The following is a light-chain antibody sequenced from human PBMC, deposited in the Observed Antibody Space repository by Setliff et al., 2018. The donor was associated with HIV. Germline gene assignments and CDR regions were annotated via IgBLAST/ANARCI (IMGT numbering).Light chain of an antibody. CDR2: EVI. CDR3: SSYASSSLSYV. CDR1: SNDVGGYNY. J-gene: IGLJ1*01. V-gene: IGLV2-14*01. Sequence: QSALTQPASVSGSLGQSITISCTGTSNDVGGYNYVSWYQQHPGKAPKVMIYEVISRPSGVSNRFSGSKSGNTASLTISGLQAEDEADYYCSSYASSSLSYVFGAGTKVTVL.